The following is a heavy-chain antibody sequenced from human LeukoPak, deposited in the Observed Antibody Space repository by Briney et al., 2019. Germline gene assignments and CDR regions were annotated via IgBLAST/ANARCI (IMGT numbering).Heavy chain of an antibody. CDR2: IYYSGST. CDR1: GGSISSYY. D-gene: IGHD3-10*01. V-gene: IGHV4-59*01. Sequence: SETLSLTCTVSGGSISSYYWSWIRQPPGKGLEWIGYIYYSGSTNYNPSLKSRVTISVDTSKNQFSLKLSSVTAADKAVYYCARAVRGVTFSVDYWGQGTLVTVSS. CDR3: ARAVRGVTFSVDY. J-gene: IGHJ4*02.